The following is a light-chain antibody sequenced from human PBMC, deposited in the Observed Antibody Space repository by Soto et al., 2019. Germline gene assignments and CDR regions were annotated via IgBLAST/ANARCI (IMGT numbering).Light chain of an antibody. CDR1: SSDVGGYNY. CDR2: EVS. Sequence: QSVLTQPPSASGSPGQSVTISCTGTSSDVGGYNYVSWYQQHPGKAPKLMIYEVSKRPSGVPDRFSGSKSGNTASLTVSGLQAEDEADYYCSSYAGSNSEVFGGETKLTVL. CDR3: SSYAGSNSEV. V-gene: IGLV2-8*01. J-gene: IGLJ2*01.